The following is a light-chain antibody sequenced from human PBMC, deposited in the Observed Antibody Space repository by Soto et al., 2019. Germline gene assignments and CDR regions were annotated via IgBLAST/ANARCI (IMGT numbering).Light chain of an antibody. CDR1: SSDVGGYNY. CDR3: SSYTSSRTLE. Sequence: QSVLTQPASVSGSPGQSITISCTGTSSDVGGYNYVSWYQQHPGKAPKLMIYDVSNRPSGVSNVFSGSKSGNTASLTISGLQAEDEADYYCSSYTSSRTLEFGGGTKLTVL. J-gene: IGLJ2*01. CDR2: DVS. V-gene: IGLV2-14*01.